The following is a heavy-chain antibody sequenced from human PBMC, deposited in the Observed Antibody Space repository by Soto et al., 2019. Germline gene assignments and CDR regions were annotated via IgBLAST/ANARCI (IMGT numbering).Heavy chain of an antibody. D-gene: IGHD3-10*02. J-gene: IGHJ4*02. V-gene: IGHV3-30-3*01. Sequence: QVQLVESGGGVVQPGRSLRLSCTAAGFTFSDYNVHWFRQAPGKGLEWVALISYDGSDTYYADAVKGRFTISRDNAKNTLYLQMSSLRPEDTAMYFCARDGNTMFTLYYFDYWGPGTLVTVSS. CDR3: ARDGNTMFTLYYFDY. CDR2: ISYDGSDT. CDR1: GFTFSDYN.